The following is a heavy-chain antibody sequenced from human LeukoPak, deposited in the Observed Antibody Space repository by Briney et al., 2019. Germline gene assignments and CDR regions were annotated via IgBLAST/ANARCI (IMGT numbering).Heavy chain of an antibody. CDR1: GFTFSSYE. V-gene: IGHV3-48*03. CDR2: ISSSGSTI. Sequence: GGSLRLSCAASGFTFSSYEMNWVRQAPGKGLEWVSYISSSGSTIYYADSVKGRFTISRDNAKNSLYLQMNSLRAEDTAVYYCARSITYYDILTGYPRGPGFDYWGQGTLVTVSS. CDR3: ARSITYYDILTGYPRGPGFDY. D-gene: IGHD3-9*01. J-gene: IGHJ4*02.